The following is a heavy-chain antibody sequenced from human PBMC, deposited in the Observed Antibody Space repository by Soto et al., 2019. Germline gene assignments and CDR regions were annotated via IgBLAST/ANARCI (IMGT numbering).Heavy chain of an antibody. V-gene: IGHV3-21*01. CDR1: GFTFSSYS. Sequence: EVQLVESGGGLVKPGGSLRLSCAASGFTFSSYSMNWVRQAPGKGLEWVSSISSSSSYIYYADSVKGRFTISRDNAKNSLYLQMNSVGAEDTAVYYCARDHRQQLVYGMDVCGQGTTFTVSS. J-gene: IGHJ6*02. CDR2: ISSSSSYI. CDR3: ARDHRQQLVYGMDV. D-gene: IGHD6-13*01.